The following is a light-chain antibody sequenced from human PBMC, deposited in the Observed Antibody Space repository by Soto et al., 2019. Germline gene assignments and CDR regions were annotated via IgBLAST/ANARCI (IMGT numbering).Light chain of an antibody. V-gene: IGLV2-14*01. J-gene: IGLJ2*01. Sequence: QSALTQPASVSGSPGQSITISCTGTSSDVGGYNYVSWYQQHPGKAPKLMIYDVSNRPSGVSNRFSGAKSGNTASLTITGLHAADEADYYYCSYTSSSTPVVFGGGTKVTVL. CDR2: DVS. CDR1: SSDVGGYNY. CDR3: CSYTSSSTPVV.